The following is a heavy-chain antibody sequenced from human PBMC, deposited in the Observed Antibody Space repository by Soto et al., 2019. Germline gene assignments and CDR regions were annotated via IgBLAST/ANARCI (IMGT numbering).Heavy chain of an antibody. J-gene: IGHJ1*01. CDR3: ARGRLSTMIVVVPFSPPYFQH. CDR2: INHSGST. CDR1: GGSFSGYY. V-gene: IGHV4-34*01. D-gene: IGHD3-22*01. Sequence: SETLSLTCAVYGGSFSGYYWSWIRQPPGKGLEWIGEINHSGSTNYNPSLKSRVTISVDTSKNQFSLKLSSVTAADTAVYYCARGRLSTMIVVVPFSPPYFQHWGQGTLVTVSS.